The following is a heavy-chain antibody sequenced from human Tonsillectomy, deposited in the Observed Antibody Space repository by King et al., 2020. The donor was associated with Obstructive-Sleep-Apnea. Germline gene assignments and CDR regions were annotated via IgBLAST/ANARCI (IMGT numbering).Heavy chain of an antibody. Sequence: VQLVQSGADVKKPGASVKASCKASGYTFTDYAMYWVRQAPGQRLEWMGWINAGNGITEYLQKFQGKVTITSDTSASTAYMELSSLISEDTALYYCAREDCSSTSCYASFNYWGQGTLVTVSS. CDR1: GYTFTDYA. CDR3: AREDCSSTSCYASFNY. V-gene: IGHV1-3*01. D-gene: IGHD2-2*01. J-gene: IGHJ4*02. CDR2: INAGNGIT.